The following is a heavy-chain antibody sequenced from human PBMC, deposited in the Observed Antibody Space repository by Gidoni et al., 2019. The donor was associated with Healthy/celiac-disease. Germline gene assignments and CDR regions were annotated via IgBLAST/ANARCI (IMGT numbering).Heavy chain of an antibody. J-gene: IGHJ6*02. CDR1: GYSFTSYW. Sequence: EVQLVQSGAEVKKPGESLKISCKGSGYSFTSYWIGWVRQMPGKRLEWMGIIYPGDSDTRYSPSFQGQVTISADKSISTAYLQWSSLKASDTAMYYCARGGSIAVAGTDYYYGMDVWGQGTTVTVSS. CDR3: ARGGSIAVAGTDYYYGMDV. D-gene: IGHD6-19*01. V-gene: IGHV5-51*03. CDR2: IYPGDSDT.